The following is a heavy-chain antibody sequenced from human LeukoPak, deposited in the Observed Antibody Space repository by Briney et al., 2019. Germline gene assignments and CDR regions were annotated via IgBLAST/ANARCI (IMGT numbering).Heavy chain of an antibody. J-gene: IGHJ4*02. D-gene: IGHD3-22*01. CDR1: GYTFTGYY. CDR2: INPNSGGT. V-gene: IGHV1-2*06. Sequence: ASVKVSCKASGYTFTGYYMHWVRQAPGQGLEWMGRINPNSGGTNYAQKFQGRVTTTRDTSISTAYMELSRLRSDDTAVYYCARAEIYYDSSGYYFYWGQGTLVTVSS. CDR3: ARAEIYYDSSGYYFY.